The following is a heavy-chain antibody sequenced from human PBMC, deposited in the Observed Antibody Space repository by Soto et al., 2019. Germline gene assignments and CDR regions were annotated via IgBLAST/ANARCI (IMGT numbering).Heavy chain of an antibody. CDR2: IYTSGST. Sequence: SETLSLTCTVSGGSISSYYWSWIRQPAGKGLEWIGRIYTSGSTNYNPSLKSRVTMSVDTSKNQFSLKLSSVTAADTAAYYCAREIKLGVDFWSGYRNWFDPWGQGTPVTVSS. V-gene: IGHV4-4*07. CDR1: GGSISSYY. J-gene: IGHJ5*02. CDR3: AREIKLGVDFWSGYRNWFDP. D-gene: IGHD3-3*01.